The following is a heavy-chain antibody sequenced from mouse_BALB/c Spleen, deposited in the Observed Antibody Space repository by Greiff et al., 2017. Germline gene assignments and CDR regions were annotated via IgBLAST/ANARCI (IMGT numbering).Heavy chain of an antibody. CDR1: GFTFSSYG. Sequence: EVNVVESGGGLVQPGGSLKLFCAASGFTFSSYGMSWVRQTPDKRLELVATINSNGGSTYYPDSVKGRFTISRDNAKNTLYLQMSSLKSEDTAVYYCARDAYYYGSSYGYAMDYWGQGTSVTVSS. D-gene: IGHD1-1*01. V-gene: IGHV5-6-3*01. CDR3: ARDAYYYGSSYGYAMDY. CDR2: INSNGGST. J-gene: IGHJ4*01.